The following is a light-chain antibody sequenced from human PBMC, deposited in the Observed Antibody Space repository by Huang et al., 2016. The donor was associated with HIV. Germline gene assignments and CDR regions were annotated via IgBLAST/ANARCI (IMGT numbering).Light chain of an antibody. Sequence: DVVLTQSPLSLPVTLGQPASISCRSGQSLVYSDGDTYLNWFQQRPGQSPRRLIYKFSNRDSGVPDRFSGSGSGTDFTLKISRVEADDVGVYYCMQGIHRPYTFGQGTKLEIK. CDR3: MQGIHRPYT. J-gene: IGKJ2*01. CDR2: KFS. CDR1: QSLVYSDGDTY. V-gene: IGKV2-30*01.